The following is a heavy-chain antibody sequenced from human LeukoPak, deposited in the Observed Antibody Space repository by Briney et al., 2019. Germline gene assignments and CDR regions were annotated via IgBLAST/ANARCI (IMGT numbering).Heavy chain of an antibody. D-gene: IGHD1-14*01. CDR2: ISYDGSNK. J-gene: IGHJ4*02. CDR1: GFTFSSYA. CDR3: ARKEPASGY. V-gene: IGHV3-30-3*01. Sequence: GGSLRLSCAASGFTFSSYAMHWVRQAPGKGLEWVAVISYDGSNKYYADSVKGRFTISRDNAKNSLYLQMNSLRAEDTAVYYCARKEPASGYWGQGTLVTVSS.